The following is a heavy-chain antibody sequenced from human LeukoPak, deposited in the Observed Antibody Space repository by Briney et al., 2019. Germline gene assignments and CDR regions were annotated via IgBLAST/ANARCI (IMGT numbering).Heavy chain of an antibody. Sequence: SETLSLTCTVSGGSISSYYWSWIRQPPGKGLEWIGSVFYTGNTSYNPSLRSRVTISVDTSKNQFSLKLNSVTAADTAVYYCSKRTGLGYWGQGILVTVTS. CDR2: VFYTGNT. V-gene: IGHV4-59*04. D-gene: IGHD1-1*01. J-gene: IGHJ4*02. CDR3: SKRTGLGY. CDR1: GGSISSYY.